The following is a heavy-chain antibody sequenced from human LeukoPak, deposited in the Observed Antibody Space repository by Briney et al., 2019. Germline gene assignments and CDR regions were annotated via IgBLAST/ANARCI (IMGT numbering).Heavy chain of an antibody. J-gene: IGHJ5*02. CDR2: VDPEDDET. Sequence: ASVKVSCKVSGYTITELSMHWVRQAPGKGLEWMGGVDPEDDETIYAQKFQGRVTMTEDTSTDTAYMELSSLRSEDTAVYYCATDPLPPVGYYDYVWGSYHRNWFDPWGQGTLVTVSS. V-gene: IGHV1-24*01. CDR3: ATDPLPPVGYYDYVWGSYHRNWFDP. D-gene: IGHD3-16*02. CDR1: GYTITELS.